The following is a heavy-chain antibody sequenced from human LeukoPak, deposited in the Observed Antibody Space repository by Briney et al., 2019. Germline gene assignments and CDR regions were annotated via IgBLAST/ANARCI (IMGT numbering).Heavy chain of an antibody. V-gene: IGHV4-39*07. J-gene: IGHJ4*02. CDR3: ARGGSYYDSSGYLALDY. D-gene: IGHD3-22*01. Sequence: PSETLSLTCTVSGGSISSSSYYWGWIRQPPGKGLEWIGSIYYSGSTNYNPSLKSRVTISVDTSKNQFSLKLSSVTAADTAVYYCARGGSYYDSSGYLALDYWGQGTLVTVSS. CDR1: GGSISSSSYY. CDR2: IYYSGST.